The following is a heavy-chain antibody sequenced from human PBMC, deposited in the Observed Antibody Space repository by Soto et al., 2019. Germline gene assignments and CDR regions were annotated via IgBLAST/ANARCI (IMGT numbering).Heavy chain of an antibody. CDR3: ARERRGGLPIYYYYGMDV. CDR1: GYTFTDYW. D-gene: IGHD2-15*01. Sequence: GASQPISCKGSGYTFTDYWIGWVRQLPGKGLEWMGIIYPGDSDTRYSPSFQGQVTITADKSTSTAYLQWNTLKASDTAMYYCARERRGGLPIYYYYGMDVWGQGTTVTVSS. J-gene: IGHJ6*02. V-gene: IGHV5-51*01. CDR2: IYPGDSDT.